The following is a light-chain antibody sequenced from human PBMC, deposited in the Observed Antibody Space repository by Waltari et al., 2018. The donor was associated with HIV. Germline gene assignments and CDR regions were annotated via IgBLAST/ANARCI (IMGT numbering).Light chain of an antibody. J-gene: IGKJ3*01. V-gene: IGKV3D-15*01. CDR2: DAS. Sequence: ETVMTQSPVTLSVSPGERVTLSCRASQPVNSNLAWYQQKLGQAPRLLFYDASTRATGTPARFSGSGSGTEFTLTVSSLQPEDFAVYYCQQYDNWLGTFGPGTKV. CDR3: QQYDNWLGT. CDR1: QPVNSN.